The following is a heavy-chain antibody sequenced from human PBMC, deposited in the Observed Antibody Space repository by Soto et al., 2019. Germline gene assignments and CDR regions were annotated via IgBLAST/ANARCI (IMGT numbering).Heavy chain of an antibody. V-gene: IGHV4-34*01. Sequence: SETLSLTCAVYGGSFSCYYWSWIRQPPGKGLEWIGEINHSGSTSYNPSLKSRVTISVDTSKNQFSLKLSSVTAADTAVYYCARGRGITMVRGVIPRYGMDVWGQGTTVTVSS. J-gene: IGHJ6*02. CDR1: GGSFSCYY. D-gene: IGHD3-10*01. CDR2: INHSGST. CDR3: ARGRGITMVRGVIPRYGMDV.